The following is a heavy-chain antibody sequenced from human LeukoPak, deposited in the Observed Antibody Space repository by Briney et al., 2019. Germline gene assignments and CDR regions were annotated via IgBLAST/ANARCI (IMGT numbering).Heavy chain of an antibody. CDR1: GGAFSSYA. V-gene: IGHV1-69*05. J-gene: IGHJ4*02. Sequence: ASVKVSCKASGGAFSSYAISWVRQAPGQGLEWMGGIIPIFGTANYAQKFQGRVTVTTDESTSTAYMELSSLRSEDTAVYYCARDKVIEVGTNDDFWSGYLDYWGQGTLVTVSS. CDR3: ARDKVIEVGTNDDFWSGYLDY. D-gene: IGHD3-3*01. CDR2: IIPIFGTA.